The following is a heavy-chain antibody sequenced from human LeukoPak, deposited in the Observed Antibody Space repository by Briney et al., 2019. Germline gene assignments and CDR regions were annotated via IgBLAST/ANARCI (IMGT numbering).Heavy chain of an antibody. CDR2: IDHRGNT. CDR3: ARHGTLDY. J-gene: IGHJ4*02. V-gene: IGHV4-59*08. D-gene: IGHD1-26*01. CDR1: GGSIKNYY. Sequence: SETLSLTCTVSGGSIKNYYWSWIRQPPGKGLEWIGYIDHRGNTNYNPSLKSRVTMSVDTSKNQFSLKLSSVTAADTAVYYCARHGTLDYWGQGTLVTVSS.